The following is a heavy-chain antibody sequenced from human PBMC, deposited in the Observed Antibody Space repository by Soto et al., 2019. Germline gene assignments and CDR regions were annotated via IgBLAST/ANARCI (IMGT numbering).Heavy chain of an antibody. CDR3: ARVELGSVSMVRGVIDTHLDP. D-gene: IGHD3-10*01. V-gene: IGHV4-30-4*01. CDR2: IYYSGST. CDR1: GGSISSGDYY. J-gene: IGHJ5*02. Sequence: SETLSLTCTVSGGSISSGDYYWSWIRQPPGKGLEWIGYIYYSGSTYYNPSLKSRVTISVDTSKNQFSLKLSSVTAADTAVYYCARVELGSVSMVRGVIDTHLDPWGQGTLVTVSS.